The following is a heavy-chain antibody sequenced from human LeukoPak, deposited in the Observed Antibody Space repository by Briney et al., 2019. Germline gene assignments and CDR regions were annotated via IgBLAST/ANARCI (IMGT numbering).Heavy chain of an antibody. CDR1: GYSFTSYW. CDR2: IYPGDSDT. Sequence: GESLKISCKGSGYSFTSYWIGWVRQMPGKGLEWMGIIYPGDSDTRYSPSFQGQVTISADKSISTAYLQWSSLKASDTAMYYCARQVNSGSQKGGSNNWFDPWGQGTLVTVSS. D-gene: IGHD6-19*01. V-gene: IGHV5-51*01. J-gene: IGHJ5*02. CDR3: ARQVNSGSQKGGSNNWFDP.